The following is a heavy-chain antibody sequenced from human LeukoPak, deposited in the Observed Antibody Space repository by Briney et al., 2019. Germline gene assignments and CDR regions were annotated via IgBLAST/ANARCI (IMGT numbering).Heavy chain of an antibody. J-gene: IGHJ6*02. Sequence: SQTLSLTCAISGDSVSSISVAWNSIRQSPSRGLEWLGRTYYRSKWYYEYAVSVKGRININPDPSKNQFSLQLNSVTPEDTAVYYCALARSEYHYGMDVWGQGTTVTVSS. CDR2: TYYRSKWYY. V-gene: IGHV6-1*01. CDR3: ALARSEYHYGMDV. CDR1: GDSVSSISVA.